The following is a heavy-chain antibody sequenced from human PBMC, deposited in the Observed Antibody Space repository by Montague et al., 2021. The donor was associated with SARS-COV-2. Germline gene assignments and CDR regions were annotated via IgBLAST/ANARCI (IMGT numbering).Heavy chain of an antibody. CDR2: IYYTGNT. D-gene: IGHD3-10*01. V-gene: IGHV4-59*01. Sequence: SETLSLTCTVSGGSISPYYWTWIRQPPGKGLEWIGYIYYTGNTKYKPSLKSRVTISVDTSKNQFSLNLKSVTAADTAVYYCARDRDRYFDSGCYSWLDSWGQGTLVTVSS. CDR1: GGSISPYY. CDR3: ARDRDRYFDSGCYSWLDS. J-gene: IGHJ5*01.